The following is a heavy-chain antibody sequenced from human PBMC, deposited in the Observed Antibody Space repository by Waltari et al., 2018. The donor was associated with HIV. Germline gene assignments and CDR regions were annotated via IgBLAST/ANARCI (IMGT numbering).Heavy chain of an antibody. CDR1: GFTFSSYG. D-gene: IGHD6-6*01. V-gene: IGHV3-33*01. Sequence: QVQLVESGGGVVQPGRSLRLSCAASGFTFSSYGMHWVRQAPGKGLEWVEVIWVDGSNKDYADSVKGRFTISRENSKNTLYLPMNSLRAEDTAVYYCARVAGAARRGGMDVWGQGTTVTVSS. CDR2: IWVDGSNK. CDR3: ARVAGAARRGGMDV. J-gene: IGHJ6*02.